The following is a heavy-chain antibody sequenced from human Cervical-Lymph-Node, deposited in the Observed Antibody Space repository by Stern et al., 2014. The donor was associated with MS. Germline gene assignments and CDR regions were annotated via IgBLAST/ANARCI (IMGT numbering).Heavy chain of an antibody. CDR1: GYTFTGYY. V-gene: IGHV1-2*04. CDR2: INPNSGGT. J-gene: IGHJ6*02. D-gene: IGHD3-3*01. Sequence: QVQLVQSGAEVKKPGASVKVSCKASGYTFTGYYMHWVRQAPGQGLEWMGWINPNSGGTNYAQKFQGWVTMTRDTSISTAYMELSRLRSDDTAVYYCARSLLDYDFWSGPYYYYYGMDVWGQGTTVTVSS. CDR3: ARSLLDYDFWSGPYYYYYGMDV.